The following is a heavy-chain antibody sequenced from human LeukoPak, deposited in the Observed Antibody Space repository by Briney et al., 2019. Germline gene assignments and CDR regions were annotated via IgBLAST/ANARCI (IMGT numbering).Heavy chain of an antibody. D-gene: IGHD5-24*01. CDR3: ARVRGWLESNPLGY. Sequence: SETLSLTCSVYGGSFSGYFWSWIRQPPGKGLEWIGEIDHRGDINANPSLNSRVTLSVDTSKNQFSLKLSSVTAADTAVYYCARVRGWLESNPLGYWGQGTLVTVSS. J-gene: IGHJ4*02. CDR1: GGSFSGYF. CDR2: IDHRGDI. V-gene: IGHV4-34*01.